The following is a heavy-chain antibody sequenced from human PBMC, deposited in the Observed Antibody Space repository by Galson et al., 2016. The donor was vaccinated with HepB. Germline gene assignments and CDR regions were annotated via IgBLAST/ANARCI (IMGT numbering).Heavy chain of an antibody. Sequence: ETLSLTCIVSGCSVRSDDHYWNWIRQSPGRGPEWIGYIYYSGVTNYSPSLESRITISIDTSKNQFSLKLRSLTAADTAVYYCARCGARDCYGSSGPDFDTWGQGTLVTVSS. J-gene: IGHJ5*02. CDR3: ARCGARDCYGSSGPDFDT. D-gene: IGHD3-22*01. CDR2: IYYSGVT. CDR1: GCSVRSDDHY. V-gene: IGHV4-61*08.